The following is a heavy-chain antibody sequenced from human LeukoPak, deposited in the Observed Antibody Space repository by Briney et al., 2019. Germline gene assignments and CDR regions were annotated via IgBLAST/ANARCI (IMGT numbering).Heavy chain of an antibody. D-gene: IGHD3-10*01. CDR1: GGSISSSNW. Sequence: SGTLSLTCAVSGGSISSSNWWSWVRQPPGKGLEWIGEIYHSGSTNYNPSLKSRVTISVDKSKNQLSLKLSSVTAADTAVYYCARGGLWFGELSSSDIWGQGTMVTVSS. CDR2: IYHSGST. V-gene: IGHV4-4*02. J-gene: IGHJ3*02. CDR3: ARGGLWFGELSSSDI.